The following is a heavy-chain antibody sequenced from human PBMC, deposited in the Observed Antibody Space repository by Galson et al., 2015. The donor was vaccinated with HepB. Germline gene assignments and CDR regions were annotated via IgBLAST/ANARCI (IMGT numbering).Heavy chain of an antibody. D-gene: IGHD3-22*01. V-gene: IGHV3-23*01. CDR1: GFTFSNYA. CDR2: ISASGTST. Sequence: LRLSCAASGFTFSNYAMTWVRQAPGKGLEWVSSISASGTSTYYAGSVKGRFSISRDNSKNTVYLQMNNLRAEDTAVFYCAKFRSDSSAYYSDAFDIWGQGTMVTVSS. J-gene: IGHJ3*02. CDR3: AKFRSDSSAYYSDAFDI.